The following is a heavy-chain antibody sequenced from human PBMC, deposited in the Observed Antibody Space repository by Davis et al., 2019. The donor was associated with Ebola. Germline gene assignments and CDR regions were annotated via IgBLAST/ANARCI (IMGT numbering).Heavy chain of an antibody. Sequence: GESLKISCAASGFTFSSHTMAWVRQAPGKGLEYVSYISSGSGTIYYADSVRGRFTISRDNAKNSLYLQMNSLRAEDTAVYYCARDRGWQWLIGGGMDVWGKGTTVTVSS. CDR2: ISSGSGTI. CDR3: ARDRGWQWLIGGGMDV. CDR1: GFTFSSHT. V-gene: IGHV3-48*04. J-gene: IGHJ6*04. D-gene: IGHD6-19*01.